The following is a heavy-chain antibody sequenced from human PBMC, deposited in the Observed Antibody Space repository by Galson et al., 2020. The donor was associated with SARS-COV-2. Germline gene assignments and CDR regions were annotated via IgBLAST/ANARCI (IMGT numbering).Heavy chain of an antibody. V-gene: IGHV4-39*01. CDR3: ARLGLAAAASDY. J-gene: IGHJ4*02. CDR1: GGSISSSSYY. Sequence: SETLSLTCTVSGGSISSSSYYWGWIRQPPGKGLEWIGSIYYTGTTYYNPSPRSRVTISMDTSKQFSLKLSSVTAADTAVYYCARLGLAAAASDYWGQGTLVTVSS. D-gene: IGHD6-25*01. CDR2: IYYTGTT.